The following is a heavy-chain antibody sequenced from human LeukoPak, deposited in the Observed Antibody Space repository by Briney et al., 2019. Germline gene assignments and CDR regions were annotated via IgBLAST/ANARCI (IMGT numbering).Heavy chain of an antibody. CDR2: IRYDGSNK. CDR3: ARGPYYYGSGSYYRVRSYFDY. CDR1: GFTFSSYG. J-gene: IGHJ4*02. V-gene: IGHV3-30*02. Sequence: PGGSLRLSCAASGFTFSSYGMHWVRQAPGKGLEWVAFIRYDGSNKYYADSVKGRFTISRDNSKNTLYLQMNSLRAEDTAVYYCARGPYYYGSGSYYRVRSYFDYWGQGTLVTVSS. D-gene: IGHD3-10*01.